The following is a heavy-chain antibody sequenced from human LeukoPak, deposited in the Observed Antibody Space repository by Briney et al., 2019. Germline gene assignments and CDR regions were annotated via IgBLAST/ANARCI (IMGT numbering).Heavy chain of an antibody. J-gene: IGHJ4*02. CDR3: ARHERSVAVAGSFDF. CDR2: IYFSGTT. V-gene: IGHV4-34*01. Sequence: RSETLSLTCAVYGGSFSGYYWSWIRQPPGKGLEWIGSIYFSGTTHYNPSLKSRVTISVDTSKNNFSLKLTSLTVADTAVYYCARHERSVAVAGSFDFWGQGTLVTVSS. D-gene: IGHD6-19*01. CDR1: GGSFSGYY.